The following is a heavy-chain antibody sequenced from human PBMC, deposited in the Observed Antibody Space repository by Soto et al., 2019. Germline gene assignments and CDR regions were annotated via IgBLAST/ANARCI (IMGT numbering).Heavy chain of an antibody. CDR3: ASSSGVVVVTAPFDP. D-gene: IGHD2-21*02. V-gene: IGHV4-31*03. Sequence: SETLSLTCTVSGGSLSSGGYYWRWIRQHPGKGLEGIGYIYYSGSTYYNPSLKSRVTISVDTSKNQFSLKLSSVTAADTAGYYCASSSGVVVVTAPFDPWGQGTLVTVSS. CDR2: IYYSGST. CDR1: GGSLSSGGYY. J-gene: IGHJ5*02.